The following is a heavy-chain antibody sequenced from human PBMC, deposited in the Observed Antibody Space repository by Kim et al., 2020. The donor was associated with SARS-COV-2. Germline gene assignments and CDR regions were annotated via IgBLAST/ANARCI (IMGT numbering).Heavy chain of an antibody. CDR3: AKVWDYGSGSYYAPDY. Sequence: SVKGRFTISRDNSKNTLYLQMNSLRAEDTAVYYCAKVWDYGSGSYYAPDYWGQGTLVTVSS. V-gene: IGHV3-23*01. D-gene: IGHD3-10*01. J-gene: IGHJ4*02.